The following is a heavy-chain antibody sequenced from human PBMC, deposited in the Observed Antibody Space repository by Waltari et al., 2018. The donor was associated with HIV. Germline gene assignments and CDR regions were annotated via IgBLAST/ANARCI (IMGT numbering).Heavy chain of an antibody. Sequence: EVQLVESGGGLVQPGRSLRLSCAASGFTFDDYAMHWFRQAPGKGLEWVSGISWNSGSTGYADSVKGRFTISRDNAKNSLYLQMNSLRAEDTALYYCAKLGYCGGDCHFDYWGQGTLVTVSS. CDR3: AKLGYCGGDCHFDY. J-gene: IGHJ4*02. D-gene: IGHD2-21*02. CDR2: ISWNSGST. CDR1: GFTFDDYA. V-gene: IGHV3-9*01.